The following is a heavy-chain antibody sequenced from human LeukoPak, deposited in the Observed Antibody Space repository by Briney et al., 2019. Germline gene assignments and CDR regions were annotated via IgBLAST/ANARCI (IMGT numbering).Heavy chain of an antibody. Sequence: NPSETLSLTCTVSGTSISSSSYSWGWIRQPPGKGLEWIGSIYYSGSTYYKPSLKSRVTISVDTSKNQFSLKLSSVTAADTAVYYCASRSSYSYGPTDYWGQGTLVTVSS. V-gene: IGHV4-39*01. CDR1: GTSISSSSYS. CDR3: ASRSSYSYGPTDY. CDR2: IYYSGST. D-gene: IGHD5-18*01. J-gene: IGHJ4*02.